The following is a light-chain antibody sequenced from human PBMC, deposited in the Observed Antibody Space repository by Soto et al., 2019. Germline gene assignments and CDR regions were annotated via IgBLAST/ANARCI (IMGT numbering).Light chain of an antibody. CDR3: QQARRFPIT. Sequence: DIQMTQSPSSVSASVGDRVTISCRASQDISNWLAWYQQKPGEAPKFLIYAASNLQSGVPSKFSVSGSGTDFTLTISCLQPEDFAVYYCQQARRFPITFGQGTLLEIK. V-gene: IGKV1-12*01. CDR1: QDISNW. J-gene: IGKJ5*01. CDR2: AAS.